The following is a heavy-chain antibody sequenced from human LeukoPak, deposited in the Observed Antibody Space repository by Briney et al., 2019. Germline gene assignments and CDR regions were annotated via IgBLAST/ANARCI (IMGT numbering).Heavy chain of an antibody. D-gene: IGHD5-24*01. Sequence: SVKVSCKASGGTFSSYAISWVRQAPGQGLEWMGGIIPILGTANYAQKFQGRVTITADESTSTAYMELSSLRSEDTAVYYCASREGYNHPLGYWGQGTLVTVSS. CDR1: GGTFSSYA. CDR3: ASREGYNHPLGY. CDR2: IIPILGTA. J-gene: IGHJ4*02. V-gene: IGHV1-69*01.